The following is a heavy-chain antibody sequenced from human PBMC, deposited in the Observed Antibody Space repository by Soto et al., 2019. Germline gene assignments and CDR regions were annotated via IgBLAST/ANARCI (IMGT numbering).Heavy chain of an antibody. D-gene: IGHD5-18*01. CDR2: IYHSGST. CDR3: ARGLRGYSYGAFDY. Sequence: SETLSLTCAVSGGSISSSNCWSCVRQPPGKGLEWIGEIYHSGSTNYNPSLKSRVTISVDKSKNQFSLKLSSVTAADTAVYYCARGLRGYSYGAFDYWGQGTLVTVSS. V-gene: IGHV4-4*02. CDR1: GGSISSSNC. J-gene: IGHJ4*02.